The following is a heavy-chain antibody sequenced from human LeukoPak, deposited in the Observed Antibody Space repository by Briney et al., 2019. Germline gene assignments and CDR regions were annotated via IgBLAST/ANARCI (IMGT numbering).Heavy chain of an antibody. J-gene: IGHJ6*02. D-gene: IGHD1-26*01. V-gene: IGHV3-48*02. CDR1: GFTFSSYS. CDR3: AKDLLGGDSGSYYEVGELGMDV. CDR2: ISSSSSII. Sequence: PGGSLRLSCAASGFTFSSYSMNWVRQAPGKGLEWVSYISSSSSIIYYADSVKGRFTISRDNAKNSLYLQMNSLRDEDTAVYYCAKDLLGGDSGSYYEVGELGMDVWGQGTTVTVSS.